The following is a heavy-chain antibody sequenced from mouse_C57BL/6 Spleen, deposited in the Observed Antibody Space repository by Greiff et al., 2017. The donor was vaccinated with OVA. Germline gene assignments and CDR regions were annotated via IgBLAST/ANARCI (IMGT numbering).Heavy chain of an antibody. J-gene: IGHJ3*01. Sequence: VQLKQSGAELVRPGASVKLSCTASGFNIKDDYMHWVKQRPEQGLEWIGWIDPENGDTEYASKFQGKATITADTSSNTAYLQLSSLTSEDTAVYYCTRLLLRFAYWGQGTLVTVSA. V-gene: IGHV14-4*01. CDR1: GFNIKDDY. CDR2: IDPENGDT. D-gene: IGHD1-1*01. CDR3: TRLLLRFAY.